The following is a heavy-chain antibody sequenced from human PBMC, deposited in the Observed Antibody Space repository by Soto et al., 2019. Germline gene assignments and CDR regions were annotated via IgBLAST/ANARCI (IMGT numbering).Heavy chain of an antibody. CDR2: ISYDGGNK. D-gene: IGHD4-17*01. Sequence: QVQLVESGGGVVQPGTSLRLSCAASGFTFSDYGIHWVRQVPGKGPEWLAMISYDGGNKYYADSVKGRFTISRDNSRNTLYLQMNSLRGDDTAIYYCAKDLSDGDYTFDDWGQGTLVTVSS. CDR3: AKDLSDGDYTFDD. V-gene: IGHV3-30*18. CDR1: GFTFSDYG. J-gene: IGHJ4*02.